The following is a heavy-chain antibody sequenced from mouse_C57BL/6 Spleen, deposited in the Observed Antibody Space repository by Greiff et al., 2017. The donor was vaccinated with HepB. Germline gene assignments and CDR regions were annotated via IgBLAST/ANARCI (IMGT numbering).Heavy chain of an antibody. V-gene: IGHV5-17*01. Sequence: DVQLVESGGGLVKPGGSLKLSCAASGFTFSDYGMHWVRQAPEKGLEWVAYISSGSSTIYYADTVKGRFTISRDNAKNTLFLQMTSLRSEDTAMYYCAKIYGYDVDYAMDYWGQGTSVTVSS. CDR3: AKIYGYDVDYAMDY. CDR1: GFTFSDYG. J-gene: IGHJ4*01. CDR2: ISSGSSTI. D-gene: IGHD2-2*01.